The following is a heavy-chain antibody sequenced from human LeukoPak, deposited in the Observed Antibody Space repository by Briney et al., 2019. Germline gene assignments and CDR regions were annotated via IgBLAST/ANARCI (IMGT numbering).Heavy chain of an antibody. Sequence: SVKVSCKASGGTFSSYAISWVRQAPGQGLEWMGGIIPIFGTANYAQKFQGRVTITADESTSTAYMELSSLRSEDTAVYYCARDRGYSYGSDAFDIWGQGTMVTVSS. CDR3: ARDRGYSYGSDAFDI. J-gene: IGHJ3*02. D-gene: IGHD5-18*01. V-gene: IGHV1-69*13. CDR1: GGTFSSYA. CDR2: IIPIFGTA.